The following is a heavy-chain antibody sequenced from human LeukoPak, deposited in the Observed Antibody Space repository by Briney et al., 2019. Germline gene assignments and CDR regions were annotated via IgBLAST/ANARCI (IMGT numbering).Heavy chain of an antibody. D-gene: IGHD3-3*01. V-gene: IGHV3-30*01. J-gene: IGHJ5*02. Sequence: GGSLRLSCAASGFTFSSYAMHWVRQAPGKGLEWVAVISYDGSNKYYADSVKGRFTISRDNSKNTLYLQMNSLRAEDTAVYYCAKAFGVVNNWFDPWGQGTLVTVPS. CDR2: ISYDGSNK. CDR3: AKAFGVVNNWFDP. CDR1: GFTFSSYA.